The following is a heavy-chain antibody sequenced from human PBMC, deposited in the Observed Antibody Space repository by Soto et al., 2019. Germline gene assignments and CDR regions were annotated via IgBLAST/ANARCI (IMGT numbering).Heavy chain of an antibody. CDR2: INAGNGNT. Sequence: ASVKVSCKASGYTFTSYAMHWVRQAPGQRLEWMGWINAGNGNTKYSQKFQGRVTITRDTSASTAYMELSSLRSEDTAVYYCARSVGDILTGTMPYFDYWGQGTLVTVSS. D-gene: IGHD3-9*01. CDR1: GYTFTSYA. J-gene: IGHJ4*02. V-gene: IGHV1-3*01. CDR3: ARSVGDILTGTMPYFDY.